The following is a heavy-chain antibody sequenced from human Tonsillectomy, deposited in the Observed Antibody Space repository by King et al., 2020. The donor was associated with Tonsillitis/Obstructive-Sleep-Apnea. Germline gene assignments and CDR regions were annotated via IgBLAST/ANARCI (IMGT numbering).Heavy chain of an antibody. CDR2: IIPIVDIT. CDR3: ARGGDYSSSLEYYYHYMDV. D-gene: IGHD2-21*01. CDR1: GGTFSTYP. V-gene: IGHV1-69*09. J-gene: IGHJ6*03. Sequence: VQLVQSGAEVKKPGSSVKVSCKASGGTFSTYPISWVRQAPGQGLEWMGRIIPIVDITNYAQKFQGRVTITADKSTSTAYMELSSLRSDDTAVYYCARGGDYSSSLEYYYHYMDVWGKGTTVTVSS.